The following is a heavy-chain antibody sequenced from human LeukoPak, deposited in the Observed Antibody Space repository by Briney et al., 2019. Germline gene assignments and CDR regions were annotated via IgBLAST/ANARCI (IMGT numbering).Heavy chain of an antibody. CDR3: ATLDWLFPLYYFDY. D-gene: IGHD3-9*01. V-gene: IGHV1-18*01. J-gene: IGHJ4*02. CDR2: ISAYNGNT. Sequence: ASVKVSCKASGYTFTSYGISWVRQAPGQGLEWMGWISAYNGNTNYAQKFQGRVTMTEDTSTDTAYMELSSLRSEDTAVYYCATLDWLFPLYYFDYWGQGTLVTVSS. CDR1: GYTFTSYG.